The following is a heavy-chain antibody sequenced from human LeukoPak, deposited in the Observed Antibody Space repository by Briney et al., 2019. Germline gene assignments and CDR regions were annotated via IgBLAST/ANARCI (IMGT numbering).Heavy chain of an antibody. D-gene: IGHD2-8*02. V-gene: IGHV1-2*02. CDR3: ARDRFIGLVVYALGGWSDP. CDR1: GYTFTGYH. Sequence: ASVKVSCKASGYTFTGYHMHWVRQAPGQGLEWMGSINPNSGSTYYAQKFRGRVTMTRDTSITTAYMELSRLTSDDTAVYYCARDRFIGLVVYALGGWSDPWGKGTLVTASS. CDR2: INPNSGST. J-gene: IGHJ5*02.